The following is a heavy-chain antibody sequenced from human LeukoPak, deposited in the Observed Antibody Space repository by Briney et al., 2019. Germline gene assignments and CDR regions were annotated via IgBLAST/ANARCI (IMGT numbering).Heavy chain of an antibody. Sequence: GGSLRLSCAVSGFTFKLYWMHWVRQAPGKGLEWVAVMSYDGSNKYYADSVKGRFTISRDNSKNTLYLQMNSLRAEDTAVYYCARDKVYGAFDIWGQGTMVTVSS. CDR3: ARDKVYGAFDI. J-gene: IGHJ3*02. CDR1: GFTFKLYW. CDR2: MSYDGSNK. V-gene: IGHV3-30*03. D-gene: IGHD2-8*01.